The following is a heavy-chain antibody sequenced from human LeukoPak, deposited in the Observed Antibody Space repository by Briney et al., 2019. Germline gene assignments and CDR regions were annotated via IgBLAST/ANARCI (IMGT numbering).Heavy chain of an antibody. CDR1: GFTFNSYS. Sequence: GGSLRLSCAASGFTFNSYSMNWVRQAPGKGLEWVSSISGSNSYIYYADSVKGRFTISRDNAKNSLYLQMNSLRAEDTAVYYCARDINNFGEIDYWGQGTLVTVSS. V-gene: IGHV3-21*01. CDR3: ARDINNFGEIDY. CDR2: ISGSNSYI. D-gene: IGHD1-20*01. J-gene: IGHJ4*02.